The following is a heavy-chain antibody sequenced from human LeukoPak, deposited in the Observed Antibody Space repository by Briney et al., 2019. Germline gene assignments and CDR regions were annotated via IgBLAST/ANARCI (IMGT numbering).Heavy chain of an antibody. CDR2: ISYDGSNK. Sequence: GRSLRLSCAASGFTFSSYGMHWVRQAPGKGLEWVAVISYDGSNKYYADSVKGRFTISRDNSKNTLYLQMNSLRAEGTAVYYCAKTTGTQRAYYFDYWGQGTLVTVSS. J-gene: IGHJ4*02. V-gene: IGHV3-30*18. CDR3: AKTTGTQRAYYFDY. D-gene: IGHD1-1*01. CDR1: GFTFSSYG.